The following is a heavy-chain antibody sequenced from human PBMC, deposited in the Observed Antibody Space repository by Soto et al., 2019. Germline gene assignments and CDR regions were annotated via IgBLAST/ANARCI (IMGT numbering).Heavy chain of an antibody. CDR1: GGTFSSYA. V-gene: IGHV1-69*13. D-gene: IGHD3-9*01. CDR2: IIPIFGTA. Sequence: ASVKVSCKASGGTFSSYAISWVRQAPGQGLEWMGGIIPIFGTANYAQKFQGRVTITADESTSTAYMELSSLRSEDTAVYYCASVDYDILTGNMDVWGQGTTVTVSS. CDR3: ASVDYDILTGNMDV. J-gene: IGHJ6*02.